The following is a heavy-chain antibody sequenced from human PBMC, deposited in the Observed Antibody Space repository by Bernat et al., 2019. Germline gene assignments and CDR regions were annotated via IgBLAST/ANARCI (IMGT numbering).Heavy chain of an antibody. CDR2: TRNKANSYTT. CDR1: GFTFSDHY. J-gene: IGHJ5*02. D-gene: IGHD4-17*01. Sequence: EVQLVESGGGLVQPGGSLRLSCAASGFTFSDHYMDWVRQAPGKGLEWVGRTRNKANSYTTEYAASVKGRFTISRDDSKNSLYLQMNSLKTEDTAVYYCARETYGDYVDSWFDPWGQGTLVTVSS. V-gene: IGHV3-72*01. CDR3: ARETYGDYVDSWFDP.